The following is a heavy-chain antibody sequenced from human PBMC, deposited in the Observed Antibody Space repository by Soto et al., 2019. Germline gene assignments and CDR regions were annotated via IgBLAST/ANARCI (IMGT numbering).Heavy chain of an antibody. CDR3: ARDMAAN. J-gene: IGHJ4*02. V-gene: IGHV3-33*01. CDR2: IWYDGSNK. D-gene: IGHD6-13*01. Sequence: GGSLRLSCAASGFTFSSSGMQWVRQAPGRGLEWVAVIWYDGSNKYYADSVKGRFTISRDNSKNTVYLQMNSLRAEDTAVYYCARDMAANWGQGTPVTVSS. CDR1: GFTFSSSG.